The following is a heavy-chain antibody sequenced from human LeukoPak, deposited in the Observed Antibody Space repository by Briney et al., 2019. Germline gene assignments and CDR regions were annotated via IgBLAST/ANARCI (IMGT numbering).Heavy chain of an antibody. CDR1: GFTFSSYG. Sequence: GGSLRLSCAASGFTFSSYGMHWVRQAPGKGLEWVAFIRYDGSNKYYADSVKGRFTISRDNSKNTLYLQMNSLRAEDTAVYYCAKEFISGKYYYDYMEVWGKGTTVTVSS. CDR3: AKEFISGKYYYDYMEV. CDR2: IRYDGSNK. V-gene: IGHV3-30*02. D-gene: IGHD1-26*01. J-gene: IGHJ6*03.